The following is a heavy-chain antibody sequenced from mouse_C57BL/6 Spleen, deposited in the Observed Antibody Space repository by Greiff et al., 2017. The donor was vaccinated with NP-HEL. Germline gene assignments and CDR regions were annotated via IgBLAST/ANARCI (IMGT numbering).Heavy chain of an antibody. CDR1: GYSITSGYY. J-gene: IGHJ2*01. CDR3: ARDKDWDEGYYFDY. Sequence: EVKLMESGPGLVKPSQSLSLTCSVTGYSITSGYYWNWIRQFPGNKLEWMGYISYDGSNNYNPSLKNRISITRDTSKNQFFLKLNSVTTEDTATYYCARDKDWDEGYYFDYWGQGTTLTVSS. CDR2: ISYDGSN. V-gene: IGHV3-6*01. D-gene: IGHD4-1*01.